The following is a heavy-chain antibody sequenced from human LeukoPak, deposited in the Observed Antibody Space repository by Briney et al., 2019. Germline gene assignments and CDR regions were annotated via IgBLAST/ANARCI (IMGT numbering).Heavy chain of an antibody. CDR3: ARDFGGSRDY. CDR2: INSDGSTI. Sequence: PGGSLRLSCAASGFTFSSYWMHWVRQVPGKGLVWVSHINSDGSTINYADSVKGRFTISRDNAKNTLYLQMNSLRAEDTAVYYCARDFGGSRDYWGQGTLVTVSS. CDR1: GFTFSSYW. J-gene: IGHJ4*02. V-gene: IGHV3-74*01. D-gene: IGHD3-10*01.